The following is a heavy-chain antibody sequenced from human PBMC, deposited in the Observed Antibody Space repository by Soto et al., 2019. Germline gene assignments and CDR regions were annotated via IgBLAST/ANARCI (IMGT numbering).Heavy chain of an antibody. J-gene: IGHJ4*02. CDR2: ISSSGSTI. D-gene: IGHD1-26*01. CDR1: GFTFSSYE. CDR3: ASWGVGDGGNEIDY. Sequence: VQLVESGGGVVQPGRSLRLSCAASGFTFSSYEMNWVRQAPGKGLEWVSYISSSGSTIYYADSVKGRFTISRDNAKNSLYLQMNSLRAEDTAVYYCASWGVGDGGNEIDYWGQGTLVTVSS. V-gene: IGHV3-48*03.